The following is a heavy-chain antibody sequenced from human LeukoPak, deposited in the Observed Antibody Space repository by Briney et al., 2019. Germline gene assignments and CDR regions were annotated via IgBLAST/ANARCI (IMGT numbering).Heavy chain of an antibody. J-gene: IGHJ5*02. CDR1: GGTFSSYA. D-gene: IGHD2-2*02. CDR2: IIPKFAIA. Sequence: SVKVSCKASGGTFSSYAISWVRQAPGQGLEWMGQIIPKFAIAHYAQKFQGRVTITADESTSTAYLELSSLRSEDTAVYYCARDRPGRYCSNTSCYTASPFDPWGQGTLVIVSS. CDR3: ARDRPGRYCSNTSCYTASPFDP. V-gene: IGHV1-69*13.